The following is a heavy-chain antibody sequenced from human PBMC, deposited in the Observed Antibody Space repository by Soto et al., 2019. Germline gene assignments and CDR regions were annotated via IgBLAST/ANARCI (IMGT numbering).Heavy chain of an antibody. V-gene: IGHV3-11*01. Sequence: QVQLVESGGGLVKPGGSLRLSCAASGFAFSDFYMSWTRQAPGKGLEWISYISGGGTTVFYADSVKGRFTISRDNAQKSLYLQMDSLTSEDTAIYYCARDREPSVYHGMAVWSQGTTVTVSS. J-gene: IGHJ6*02. CDR2: ISGGGTTV. CDR1: GFAFSDFY. CDR3: ARDREPSVYHGMAV.